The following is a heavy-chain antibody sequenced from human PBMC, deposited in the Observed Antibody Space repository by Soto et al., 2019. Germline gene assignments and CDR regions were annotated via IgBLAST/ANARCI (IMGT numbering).Heavy chain of an antibody. CDR1: GGSINNYY. Sequence: NPSETLSLTCTVSGGSINNYYWSWIRQPPGKGLEWIGYIYYRGGTDYNPSLKSRVTISVDTSKNQFSLKLSSVTAADTAMYYCAREMGVRYPFDPWGQGILVTVSS. V-gene: IGHV4-59*01. D-gene: IGHD3-9*01. CDR2: IYYRGGT. CDR3: AREMGVRYPFDP. J-gene: IGHJ5*02.